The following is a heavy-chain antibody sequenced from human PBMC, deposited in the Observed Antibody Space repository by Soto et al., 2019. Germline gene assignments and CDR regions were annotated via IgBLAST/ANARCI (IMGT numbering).Heavy chain of an antibody. CDR2: ICHTGTT. Sequence: QVQLQESGPGLVKPSGTLSLTCHVSGSSMSDYYWSWIRQSPGKGLEWFGYICHTGTTNYNPSLKRRVTMSIDTSSNQSSLRVRSVTAADTAVYFCTRVPLDYPYAPDFWGQGTLVTVSS. V-gene: IGHV4-59*01. CDR1: GSSMSDYY. J-gene: IGHJ4*02. CDR3: TRVPLDYPYAPDF. D-gene: IGHD2-2*01.